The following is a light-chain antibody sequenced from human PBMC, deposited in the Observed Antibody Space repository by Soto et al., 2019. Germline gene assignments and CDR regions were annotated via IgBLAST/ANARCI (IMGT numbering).Light chain of an antibody. Sequence: QSVLTQPRSVSGSLGQSVTISCTGTSSDVGAYDFVSWYQQNPGKAPRLIIFDVIKRPSGVPDRFSGSKSGNTASLTISGLQSEDEADYHCSSYAGSHTYEVFGGGKKLTV. CDR1: SSDVGAYDF. J-gene: IGLJ3*02. V-gene: IGLV2-11*01. CDR2: DVI. CDR3: SSYAGSHTYEV.